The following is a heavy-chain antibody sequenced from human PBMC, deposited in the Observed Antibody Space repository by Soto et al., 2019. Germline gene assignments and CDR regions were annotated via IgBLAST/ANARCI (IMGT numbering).Heavy chain of an antibody. J-gene: IGHJ4*02. Sequence: SETLSLTCTVSSDSISSLYWTWIRQPAGKGLEWIGRIYSSGETNYNTSLTGRVIISLDTSKNQFSLNLTSVTAADTAVYYCAKASQCKSFFACFAWLDYWGQGTLVTVSS. V-gene: IGHV4-4*07. CDR2: IYSSGET. D-gene: IGHD3-9*01. CDR1: SDSISSLY. CDR3: AKASQCKSFFACFAWLDY.